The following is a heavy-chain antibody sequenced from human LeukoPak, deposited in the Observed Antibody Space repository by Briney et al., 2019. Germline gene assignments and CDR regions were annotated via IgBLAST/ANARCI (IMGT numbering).Heavy chain of an antibody. CDR2: ISGSGGST. V-gene: IGHV3-23*01. CDR3: AKGARITMIVVARRFAFDI. D-gene: IGHD3-22*01. CDR1: GFTFSSYA. J-gene: IGHJ3*02. Sequence: PGGSLRLSCAASGFTFSSYAMSWVRQAPGKGLEWVSAISGSGGSTYYADSVKGRFTISRDNSKNTLYLQMNSLRAEDTAVYYCAKGARITMIVVARRFAFDIWGQGTMVTVSS.